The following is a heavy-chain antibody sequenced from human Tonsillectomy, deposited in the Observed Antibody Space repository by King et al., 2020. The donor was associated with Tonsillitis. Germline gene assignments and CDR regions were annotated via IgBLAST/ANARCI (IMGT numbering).Heavy chain of an antibody. CDR1: GGSISSSDHY. V-gene: IGHV4-39*01. Sequence: QLQESGPGVVKPSETLSLTCTVSGGSISSSDHYWAWIRQPPGKGLEWIGYMYYSWTSFSNPSLQSRITISGGTSANRFSLKLSSVTAADTAVYFCARYVSGSFDYWGQGALVTVSS. CDR2: MYYSWTS. CDR3: ARYVSGSFDY. J-gene: IGHJ4*02. D-gene: IGHD1-26*01.